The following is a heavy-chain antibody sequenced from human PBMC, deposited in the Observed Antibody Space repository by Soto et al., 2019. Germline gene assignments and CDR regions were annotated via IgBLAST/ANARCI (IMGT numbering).Heavy chain of an antibody. D-gene: IGHD2-2*01. CDR3: AKDKDIVVVPAASPYSSSRIEVCWFDP. CDR1: GFTFSSYA. CDR2: ISGSGGST. J-gene: IGHJ5*02. V-gene: IGHV3-23*01. Sequence: GGSLRLSCAASGFTFSSYAMSWVRQAPGKGLEWVSAISGSGGSTYYADSVKGRFTISRDNSKNTLYLQMNSLRAEDTAVYYCAKDKDIVVVPAASPYSSSRIEVCWFDPWGQGTLVTVSS.